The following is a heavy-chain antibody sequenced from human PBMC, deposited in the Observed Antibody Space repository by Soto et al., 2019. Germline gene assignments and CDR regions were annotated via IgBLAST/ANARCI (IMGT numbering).Heavy chain of an antibody. CDR2: MYWDDDK. CDR1: GFSLSTSGVG. CDR3: AHVPLSGSGDSSKKIFTH. V-gene: IGHV2-5*02. J-gene: IGHJ1*01. Sequence: QITLKESGPTLVKPTQTLTLTCTFSGFSLSTSGVGVGWIRQPPGKALEWLALMYWDDDKRYSPYLRSRLTITKDTAKNPVVITLIPMAPVDTATSYRAHVPLSGSGDSSKKIFTHWSKGTLVTFSS. D-gene: IGHD3-22*01.